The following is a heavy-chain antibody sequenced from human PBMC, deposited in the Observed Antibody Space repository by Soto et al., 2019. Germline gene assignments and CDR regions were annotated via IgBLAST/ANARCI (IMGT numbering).Heavy chain of an antibody. Sequence: SETLSLTCTVSGGSISSSSYYWGWIRQPPGKGLEWIGSIYYSGSTYYNPSLKSRVTISVDTSKNQFSLKLSSVTAADTAVYYCASYFETTIFGVGMAGYYFDYWGQGTLVTVSS. CDR2: IYYSGST. D-gene: IGHD3-3*01. CDR1: GGSISSSSYY. J-gene: IGHJ4*02. CDR3: ASYFETTIFGVGMAGYYFDY. V-gene: IGHV4-39*01.